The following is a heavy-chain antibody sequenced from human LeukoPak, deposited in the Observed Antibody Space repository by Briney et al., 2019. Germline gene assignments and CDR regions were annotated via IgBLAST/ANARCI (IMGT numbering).Heavy chain of an antibody. Sequence: GGSLRLSCAASGFTFSLYAMGWVRQAPGKGLEWVSSISDSGGSTHYADAVKGRFTISRDNSKKTLYLQMNSLRAEETAVYYCARDLGSFCNVKAFDIWGQGTLVTVSS. J-gene: IGHJ3*02. V-gene: IGHV3-23*01. CDR1: GFTFSLYA. CDR3: ARDLGSFCNVKAFDI. D-gene: IGHD3-10*01. CDR2: ISDSGGST.